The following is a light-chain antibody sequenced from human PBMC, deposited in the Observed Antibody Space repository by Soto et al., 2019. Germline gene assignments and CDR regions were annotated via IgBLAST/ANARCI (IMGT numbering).Light chain of an antibody. CDR3: SSFTYSRTYV. V-gene: IGLV2-14*01. CDR2: EVS. J-gene: IGLJ1*01. Sequence: QSALTQPASVSGSPGQSITISCTGTSSDVGGYNYVSWYQQHPGKAPKLMIFEVSNRPSGVSIRFSGSRSGNTASLTISGLQAEDEADYYCSSFTYSRTYVFGTGTKVTLL. CDR1: SSDVGGYNY.